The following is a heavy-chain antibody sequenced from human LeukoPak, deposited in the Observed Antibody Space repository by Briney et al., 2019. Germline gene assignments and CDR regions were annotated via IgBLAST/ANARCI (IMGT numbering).Heavy chain of an antibody. Sequence: ASVKASCKASGYTFTSYGISWVRQAPGQGLEWMGWISAYNGNTNYAQKLQGRVTMTTDTSTSTAYMELRSLRSDDTAVYYCARDLRDIVVVPAAIGGLFDYWGQGTLVTVSS. CDR2: ISAYNGNT. D-gene: IGHD2-2*01. J-gene: IGHJ4*02. CDR1: GYTFTSYG. CDR3: ARDLRDIVVVPAAIGGLFDY. V-gene: IGHV1-18*01.